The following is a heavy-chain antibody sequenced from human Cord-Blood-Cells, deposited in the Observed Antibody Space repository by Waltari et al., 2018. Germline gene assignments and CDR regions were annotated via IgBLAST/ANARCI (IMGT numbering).Heavy chain of an antibody. CDR1: GFSLSNARMG. Sequence: QVTLKESGPVLVKPTETLTLTCTVSGFSLSNARMGVSWIRQPPGKALEWLAHIFSNDEKSYSTSLKRRLTISKDTSKSQVVLTMTNMDPVDTATYYCARIRAGDVRYWYFDLWGRGTLVTVSS. CDR3: ARIRAGDVRYWYFDL. D-gene: IGHD7-27*01. CDR2: IFSNDEK. J-gene: IGHJ2*01. V-gene: IGHV2-26*01.